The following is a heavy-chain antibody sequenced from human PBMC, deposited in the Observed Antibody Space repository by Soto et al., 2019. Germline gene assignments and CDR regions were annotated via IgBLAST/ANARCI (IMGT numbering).Heavy chain of an antibody. CDR3: AREIERGVIPHGMDV. D-gene: IGHD3-3*01. CDR1: GFTFSSYA. CDR2: ISYDGSNK. Sequence: QVQLVESGGGVVQPGRSLRLSCAASGFTFSSYAMHWVRQAPGKGLEWVAVISYDGSNKYYADSVKGRFTISRDNSKNTLYPQMNSLRAEDTAVYYCAREIERGVIPHGMDVWGQGTTVTVSS. V-gene: IGHV3-30-3*01. J-gene: IGHJ6*02.